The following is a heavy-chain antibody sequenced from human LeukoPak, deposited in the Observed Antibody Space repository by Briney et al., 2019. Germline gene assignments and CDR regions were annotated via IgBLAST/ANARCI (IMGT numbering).Heavy chain of an antibody. Sequence: ASVKVSCRASGYTFTAYYMHWVRQAPGQGLEWMGWISPTSGSTNYAQKFQGRVTMTRDTSISSAYMELSRLRSDDTAVYYCTRSRWELSERDYWGQGTLITVSS. J-gene: IGHJ4*02. V-gene: IGHV1-2*02. D-gene: IGHD1-26*01. CDR2: ISPTSGST. CDR3: TRSRWELSERDY. CDR1: GYTFTAYY.